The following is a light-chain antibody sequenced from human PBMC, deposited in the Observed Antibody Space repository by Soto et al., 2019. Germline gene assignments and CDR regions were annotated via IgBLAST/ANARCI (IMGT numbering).Light chain of an antibody. V-gene: IGKV3-15*01. CDR3: QQYGDRPRT. CDR1: QYIGSA. Sequence: EVVLTQSPATLSVSPGDRATLSCRASQYIGSAVAWYHQRSGQAPRLLIFDASIRVPTTPARFSGSVSGTEFNLTISSLESEDCAVYFCQQYGDRPRTFGQGTKVEIK. CDR2: DAS. J-gene: IGKJ1*01.